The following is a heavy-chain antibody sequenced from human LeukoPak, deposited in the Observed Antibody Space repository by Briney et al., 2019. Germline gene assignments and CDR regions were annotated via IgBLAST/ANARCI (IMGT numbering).Heavy chain of an antibody. CDR1: GDSISSYF. CDR2: VCYNGTT. J-gene: IGHJ4*02. CDR3: ATSGGFNSPRHY. Sequence: SETLSLTCSVSGDSISSYFWAWIRQPPGKGLEWVGYVCYNGTTNYNPSLRNRVAISIDTSKNQFSLKLNSATAADTAVYYCATSGGFNSPRHYWGQGTLVTVSS. D-gene: IGHD3-16*01. V-gene: IGHV4-59*01.